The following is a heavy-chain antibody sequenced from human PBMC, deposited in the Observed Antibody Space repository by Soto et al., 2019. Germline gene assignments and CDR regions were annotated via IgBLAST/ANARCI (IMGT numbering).Heavy chain of an antibody. J-gene: IGHJ3*02. Sequence: QVQLVQSGAEVKKPGSSVKVSCKASGGTFSSYAISWVRQAPGQGLEWMGGIIPIFGTENYAQKFQGRVTINAVESTSTAYMERISLRSEDTAVYYCARALDFGSYYGGDACDIWGKGTMVTVSS. V-gene: IGHV1-69*01. D-gene: IGHD1-26*01. CDR2: IIPIFGTE. CDR1: GGTFSSYA. CDR3: ARALDFGSYYGGDACDI.